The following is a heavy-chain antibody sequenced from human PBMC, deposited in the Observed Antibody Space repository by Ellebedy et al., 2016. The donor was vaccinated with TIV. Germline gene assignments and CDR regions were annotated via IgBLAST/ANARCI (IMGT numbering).Heavy chain of an antibody. V-gene: IGHV3-30*18. CDR3: AKGDRYGSGSSGRRYYYYGMDV. CDR1: GFTFSSYG. D-gene: IGHD3-10*01. J-gene: IGHJ6*02. Sequence: GGSLRLSXAASGFTFSSYGMHWVRQAPGKGLEWVAVISYDGSNKYYADSVKGRFTISRDNSKNTLYLQMNSLRAEDTAVYYCAKGDRYGSGSSGRRYYYYGMDVWGQGTTVTVSS. CDR2: ISYDGSNK.